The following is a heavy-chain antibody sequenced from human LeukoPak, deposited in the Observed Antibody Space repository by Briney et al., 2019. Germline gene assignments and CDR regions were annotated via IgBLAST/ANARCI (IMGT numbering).Heavy chain of an antibody. V-gene: IGHV3-21*01. J-gene: IGHJ4*02. Sequence: PGGSLRLSCAASGFTFSSYAMSWVRQAPGKGLEWVSSISSSSSYIYYADSVKGRFTISRDNAKNSLYLQMNSLRAEDTAVYYCARDLAATYYYDSSGYYDPDNRFDYWGQGTLVTVSS. CDR1: GFTFSSYA. D-gene: IGHD3-22*01. CDR2: ISSSSSYI. CDR3: ARDLAATYYYDSSGYYDPDNRFDY.